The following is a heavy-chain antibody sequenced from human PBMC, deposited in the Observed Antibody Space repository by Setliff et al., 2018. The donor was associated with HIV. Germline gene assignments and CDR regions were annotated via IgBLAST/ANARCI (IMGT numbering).Heavy chain of an antibody. J-gene: IGHJ4*02. CDR2: INPNSGGT. D-gene: IGHD5-12*01. Sequence: ASVKVSCKASGYIFTDYYMHWVRQAPGQELGWMGRINPNSGGTNYAQKFQGRVTMTRDTSISTAYTELSSLRSEDTAVYYCATDGIGGWLRPMHDYWGQGTQVTVSS. CDR3: ATDGIGGWLRPMHDY. CDR1: GYIFTDYY. V-gene: IGHV1-2*06.